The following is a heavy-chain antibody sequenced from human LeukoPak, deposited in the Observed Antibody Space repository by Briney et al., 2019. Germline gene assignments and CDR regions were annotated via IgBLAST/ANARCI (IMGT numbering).Heavy chain of an antibody. Sequence: SGGSLSISCAASGFTFSSYEMNWVRQAPGKGLEWVSYISSSGSTIYYPDSVKGRFTISRDNAKNSLYLRMNSLRAEDTAVYYCARDYYYGSGRFDYWGQGTLVTVSS. CDR3: ARDYYYGSGRFDY. V-gene: IGHV3-48*03. CDR2: ISSSGSTI. J-gene: IGHJ4*02. D-gene: IGHD3-10*01. CDR1: GFTFSSYE.